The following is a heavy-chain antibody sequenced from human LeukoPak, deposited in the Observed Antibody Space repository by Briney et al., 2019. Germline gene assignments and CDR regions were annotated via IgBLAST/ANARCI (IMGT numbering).Heavy chain of an antibody. D-gene: IGHD4-17*01. V-gene: IGHV3-30*03. CDR2: ISYDGSNK. CDR1: GFTFSNAW. Sequence: GGSLRLSCAASGFTFSNAWMSWVRQAPGKGLEWVAVISYDGSNKYYADSVKGRFTISRDNSKNTLYLQMNSLRAEDTAVYYCARVAGGYGDYSLDLDYWGQGTLVTVSS. CDR3: ARVAGGYGDYSLDLDY. J-gene: IGHJ4*02.